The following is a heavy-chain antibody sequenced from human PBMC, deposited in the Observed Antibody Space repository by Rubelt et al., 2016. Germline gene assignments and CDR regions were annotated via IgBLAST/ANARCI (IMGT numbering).Heavy chain of an antibody. CDR3: ARVGLRLRPIDY. CDR1: GGSFSGYY. D-gene: IGHD5-12*01. Sequence: QVQLQQWGAGLLKPSETLSLTCAVYGGSFSGYYWSWIRQPPGKGLEWIGEINHRGSTNYNPPRKRRVTISGDTAKNQCSLKRSSVTAADTAVYYCARVGLRLRPIDYWGQGTLVTVSS. J-gene: IGHJ4*02. CDR2: INHRGST. V-gene: IGHV4-34*01.